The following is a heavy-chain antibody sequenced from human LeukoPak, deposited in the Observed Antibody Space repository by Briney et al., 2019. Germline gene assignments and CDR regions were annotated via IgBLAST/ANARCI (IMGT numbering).Heavy chain of an antibody. D-gene: IGHD2-15*01. V-gene: IGHV3-30-3*01. CDR1: GFSFSSYA. CDR3: AREASAVGWFDP. Sequence: GRSLRLSCAASGFSFSSYAMHWVRQAPGKGLEWVAVISYDGSSKYYADSVKGRFTISRDNSKNTLYLQMNSLRAEDTAVYYCAREASAVGWFDPWGQGTLVTVSS. CDR2: ISYDGSSK. J-gene: IGHJ5*02.